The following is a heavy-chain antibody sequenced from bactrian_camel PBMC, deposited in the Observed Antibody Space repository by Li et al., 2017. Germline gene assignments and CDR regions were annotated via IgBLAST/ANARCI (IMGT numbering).Heavy chain of an antibody. D-gene: IGHD1*01. Sequence: QLVESGGGSVQPGGSLRLSCVVSGNTYTKYSMAWFRQAPGKSREGVATIWRDAGRADVADSLKGRFTISRDNAKNTVYLQMSSLKPEDTAVYYCVRTGKVAWEFNDWGQGTQVTVS. CDR3: VRTGKVAWEFND. CDR1: GNTYTKYS. V-gene: IGHV3S25*01. CDR2: IWRDAGRA. J-gene: IGHJ4*01.